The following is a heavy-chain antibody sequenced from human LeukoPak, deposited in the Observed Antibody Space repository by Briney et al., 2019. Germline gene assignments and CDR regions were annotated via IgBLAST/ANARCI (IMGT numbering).Heavy chain of an antibody. Sequence: PGGSLRLSCTASGSTFSGAWMTWVRQAPGKGLEWVANIREDGTEKSYVASVKGPFTISRDNAKNSLFLQMSNLRDNDTAIYYCARHVWISFWGQGTLVTVSS. CDR3: ARHVWISF. J-gene: IGHJ4*02. V-gene: IGHV3-7*01. CDR2: IREDGTEK. CDR1: GSTFSGAW. D-gene: IGHD5-12*01.